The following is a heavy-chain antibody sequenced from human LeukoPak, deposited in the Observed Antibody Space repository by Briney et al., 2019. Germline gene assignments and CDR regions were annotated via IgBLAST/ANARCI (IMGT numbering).Heavy chain of an antibody. Sequence: SETLSLTCAVYGGSFSGYYWSWIRQPPGKGREWIGEVNHSGSTNYNQSLKCPVTISVDTSKIQFSLKLSSVTAADTAVYYCARTFGYSFPYYFDYWGQGTMVTVSS. J-gene: IGHJ4*02. V-gene: IGHV4-34*01. CDR2: VNHSGST. D-gene: IGHD5-18*01. CDR3: ARTFGYSFPYYFDY. CDR1: GGSFSGYY.